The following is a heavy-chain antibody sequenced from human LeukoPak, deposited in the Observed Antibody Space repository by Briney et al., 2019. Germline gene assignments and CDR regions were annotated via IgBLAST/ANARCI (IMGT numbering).Heavy chain of an antibody. Sequence: ASVKVSCKASGYTFTSYYMHWVRQAPGQGLEWMGLLNPTGGSTGYAQKFQGRVTMTRDMSTSTDYMELSSLRSEDTAIYYCARDNSVGDNAWWFDPWGQGTLVTVSS. J-gene: IGHJ5*02. V-gene: IGHV1-46*01. CDR1: GYTFTSYY. CDR2: LNPTGGST. CDR3: ARDNSVGDNAWWFDP. D-gene: IGHD1-26*01.